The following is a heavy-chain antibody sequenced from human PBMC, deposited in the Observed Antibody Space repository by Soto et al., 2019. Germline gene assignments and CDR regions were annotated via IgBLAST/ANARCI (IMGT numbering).Heavy chain of an antibody. D-gene: IGHD5-12*01. CDR1: GYPISSGYY. V-gene: IGHV4-38-2*01. CDR2: IHHSGST. Sequence: SETLSLTCAVSGYPISSGYYWGWIRQPPGKGLEWIGIIHHSGSTYYNPSLRSRITISVDTSKNQFSLKMPSVTAADTAVYYCARSSGYVPGGYWGQGIPVTVSS. J-gene: IGHJ4*02. CDR3: ARSSGYVPGGY.